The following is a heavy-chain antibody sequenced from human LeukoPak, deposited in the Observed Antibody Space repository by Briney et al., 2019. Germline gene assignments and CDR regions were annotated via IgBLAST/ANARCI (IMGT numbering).Heavy chain of an antibody. J-gene: IGHJ4*02. D-gene: IGHD6-13*01. Sequence: SETLSLTCTVSGGSISSSAYYCGWIRQPPGEGLEWIGSIYYSGSTYYNPSLKSRVTISVDTSKNQFSLKLSSVTAADTAVYYCARPSSSWPYYFDYWGQGTLVTVSS. V-gene: IGHV4-39*01. CDR3: ARPSSSWPYYFDY. CDR1: GGSISSSAYY. CDR2: IYYSGST.